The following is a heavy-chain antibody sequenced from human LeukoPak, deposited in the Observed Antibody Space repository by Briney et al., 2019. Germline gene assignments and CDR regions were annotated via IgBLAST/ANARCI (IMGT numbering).Heavy chain of an antibody. Sequence: SETLSLTCTVSRGSISSGNYYWSWIRQPAGKGLEWIGRFHTRGSTNYNPSLKSRVIISVDTSKNQFSLKLDSVTAADTAVYYCARVDGSCSGGSCPSGNWFDPWGQGTLVTVSS. D-gene: IGHD2-15*01. CDR2: FHTRGST. J-gene: IGHJ5*02. CDR1: RGSISSGNYY. V-gene: IGHV4-61*02. CDR3: ARVDGSCSGGSCPSGNWFDP.